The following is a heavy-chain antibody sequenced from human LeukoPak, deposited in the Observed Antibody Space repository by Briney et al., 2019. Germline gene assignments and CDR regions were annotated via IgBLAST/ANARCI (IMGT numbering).Heavy chain of an antibody. CDR3: AGDFVGATQGGDGY. CDR2: IYHSGST. Sequence: PSETLSLTCTVSGYSISSGYYWGWIRQPPGKGLEWIGSIYHSGSTYYNPSLKSRVTISVDTSKNQFSLKLSSVTAADTAVYYCAGDFVGATQGGDGYWGQGTLVTVSS. D-gene: IGHD1-26*01. CDR1: GYSISSGYY. V-gene: IGHV4-38-2*02. J-gene: IGHJ4*02.